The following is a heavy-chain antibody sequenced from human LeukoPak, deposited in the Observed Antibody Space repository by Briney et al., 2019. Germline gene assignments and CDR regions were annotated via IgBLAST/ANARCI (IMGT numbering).Heavy chain of an antibody. CDR1: GGSINNYY. J-gene: IGHJ4*02. D-gene: IGHD2-15*01. Sequence: TSETLSLTCTVSGGSINNYYWNWIRQPPGKGLEWIGYIYYSRSTNYNPSLESRVTISVDTSKNQFSLQLSSVTAADTAVYYCARGPVRWTPDYWGQGTLVTVPS. V-gene: IGHV4-59*08. CDR3: ARGPVRWTPDY. CDR2: IYYSRST.